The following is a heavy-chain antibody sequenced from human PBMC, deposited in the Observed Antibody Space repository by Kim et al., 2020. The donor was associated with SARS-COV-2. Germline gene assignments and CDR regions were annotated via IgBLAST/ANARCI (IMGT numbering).Heavy chain of an antibody. V-gene: IGHV4-59*13. Sequence: SETLSLTCTVSGGSISSYYWSWIRQPPGKGLEWIGYIYYSGSTNYNPSLKSRVTISVDTSKNQFSLKLSSVTAADTAVYYCARDHTRAASYSSGWYLGWYFDLWGRGTLVTVSS. CDR1: GGSISSYY. J-gene: IGHJ2*01. CDR3: ARDHTRAASYSSGWYLGWYFDL. D-gene: IGHD6-19*01. CDR2: IYYSGST.